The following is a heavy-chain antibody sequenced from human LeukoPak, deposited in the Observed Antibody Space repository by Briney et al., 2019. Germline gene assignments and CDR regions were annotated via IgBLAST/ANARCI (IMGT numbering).Heavy chain of an antibody. CDR1: GFTFSSYG. Sequence: GGSLRLSCAASGFTFSSYGMHWVRQAPGKGLEWVAFIRYDGSNKYYADSVKGRFTISRDNSKNTLYLQMNSLRAEGTAVYYCAKTNDILTGGAFDIWGQGTMVTVSS. CDR3: AKTNDILTGGAFDI. V-gene: IGHV3-30*02. CDR2: IRYDGSNK. J-gene: IGHJ3*02. D-gene: IGHD3-9*01.